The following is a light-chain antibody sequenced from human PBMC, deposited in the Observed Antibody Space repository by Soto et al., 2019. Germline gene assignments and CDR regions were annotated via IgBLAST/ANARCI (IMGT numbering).Light chain of an antibody. CDR2: DAS. CDR1: QSVSNN. V-gene: IGKV3-15*01. CDR3: QQYNNWPLT. Sequence: ILMTQSPSTLSVSPGERATLSCGASQSVSNNLAWYQQKPGQAPRLLIYDASTRATGIPARFAGSGSGTEFTLTISSLQSEDFELYYCQQYNNWPLTFGGGTKVDIK. J-gene: IGKJ4*01.